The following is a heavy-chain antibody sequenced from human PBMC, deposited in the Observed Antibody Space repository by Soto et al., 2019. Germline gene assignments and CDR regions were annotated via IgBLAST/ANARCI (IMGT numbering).Heavy chain of an antibody. CDR1: GFTFSSYA. D-gene: IGHD3-10*01. J-gene: IGHJ6*02. V-gene: IGHV3-23*01. Sequence: EVQLLESGGGLVQPGGSLRLSCAASGFTFSSYAMCWVRQAPGKGLEWVSSSSVSGDRTFYADSVKGRFTISRDNFRNTLHLHMNSLRAEDTALYYCARGGGDEGVYYYGMDVWGQGTTVTVSS. CDR2: SSVSGDRT. CDR3: ARGGGDEGVYYYGMDV.